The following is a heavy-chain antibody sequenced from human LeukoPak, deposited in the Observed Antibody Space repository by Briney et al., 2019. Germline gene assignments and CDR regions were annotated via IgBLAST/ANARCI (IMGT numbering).Heavy chain of an antibody. Sequence: ASVKVSCKASGYTFTSYGISWVRQAPGQGLEWMGWISAYNGNINYAQKLQGRVTMTTDTSTSTAYMELRSLGSDDTAVYYCARASTYYYDSSGYSDYWGQGTLVTVSS. CDR1: GYTFTSYG. CDR3: ARASTYYYDSSGYSDY. J-gene: IGHJ4*02. V-gene: IGHV1-18*01. CDR2: ISAYNGNI. D-gene: IGHD3-22*01.